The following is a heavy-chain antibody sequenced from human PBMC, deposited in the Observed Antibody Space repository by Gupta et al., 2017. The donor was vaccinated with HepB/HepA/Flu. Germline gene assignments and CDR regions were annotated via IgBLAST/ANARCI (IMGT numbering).Heavy chain of an antibody. D-gene: IGHD1-14*01. CDR1: GGSFSGYY. Sequence: QVQLPQWGAGLLKPSETLYLTCAVYGGSFSGYYWSWLRQPPGQGLVWIGEIHHSGSTNYNPSLKSLVTISVDTSKNQFSLKLSSLTAADTAVYYCARGRPGGWFDPWGQGTLVTVSS. CDR2: IHHSGST. CDR3: ARGRPGGWFDP. V-gene: IGHV4-34*01. J-gene: IGHJ5*02.